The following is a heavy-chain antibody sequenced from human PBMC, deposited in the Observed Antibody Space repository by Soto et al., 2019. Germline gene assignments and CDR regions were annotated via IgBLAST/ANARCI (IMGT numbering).Heavy chain of an antibody. D-gene: IGHD3-16*01. Sequence: PSETLSLTCTVSGGSISSGGYYWSWIRQHPGKGLEWIGYIYYSGSTYYNPSLKSRVTISVDTSKNQFSLKLSSVTAADTAVYYCARRGDYGGQCGYWGQGTLGNVSS. CDR1: GGSISSGGYY. J-gene: IGHJ4*02. CDR2: IYYSGST. V-gene: IGHV4-31*03. CDR3: ARRGDYGGQCGY.